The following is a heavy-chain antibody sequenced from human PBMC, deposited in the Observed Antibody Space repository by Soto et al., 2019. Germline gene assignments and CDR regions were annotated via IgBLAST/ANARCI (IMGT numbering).Heavy chain of an antibody. CDR3: GGGKYSSPRGGLEV. D-gene: IGHD3-3*01. CDR2: IYPGDSDT. CDR1: GYSFTSGV. J-gene: IGHJ4*02. Sequence: PEESLRISCKGSGYSFTSGVIGWVRQMPGKGLEWMGIIYPGDSDTRYSPSFQGQVTISADKSIQTAYLQWGSLKASDSALYYCGGGKYSSPRGGLEVWGEGTPVTVAS. V-gene: IGHV5-51*01.